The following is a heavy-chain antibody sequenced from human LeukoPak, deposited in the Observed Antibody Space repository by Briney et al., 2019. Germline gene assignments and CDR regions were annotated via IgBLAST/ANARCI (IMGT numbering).Heavy chain of an antibody. Sequence: GGSLRLSCAASGFTFSSYVMSWVRQAPGKGLEWVAVIWYDGSNKYYADSVKGRFTISRDNSKNTLYLQMNSLRAEDTAVYYCAREDYYGSGSYYYYYGMDVWGQGTTVTVSS. V-gene: IGHV3-33*08. CDR1: GFTFSSYV. D-gene: IGHD3-10*01. CDR2: IWYDGSNK. CDR3: AREDYYGSGSYYYYYGMDV. J-gene: IGHJ6*02.